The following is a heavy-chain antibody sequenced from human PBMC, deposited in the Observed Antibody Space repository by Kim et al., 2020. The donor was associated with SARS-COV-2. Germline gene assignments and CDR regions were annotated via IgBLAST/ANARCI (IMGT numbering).Heavy chain of an antibody. Sequence: GGSLRLSCAASGFSFSNSWMNWVRQPPGKGLEWVVFMNPDGSATYYVDSLKGRFTISRDNAKNSLFLQINSLRVEDTAMYYCARDSGWGRLDIWGQGTMVTVSS. J-gene: IGHJ3*02. CDR1: GFSFSNSW. CDR2: MNPDGSAT. D-gene: IGHD2-21*02. V-gene: IGHV3-7*03. CDR3: ARDSGWGRLDI.